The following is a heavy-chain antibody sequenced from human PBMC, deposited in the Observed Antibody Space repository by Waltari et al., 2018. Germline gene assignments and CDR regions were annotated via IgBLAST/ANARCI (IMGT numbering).Heavy chain of an antibody. CDR3: ARSYYYDRIGDYPSLGAFDY. V-gene: IGHV1-69*12. J-gene: IGHJ4*02. CDR2: IIPIVGTP. Sequence: QVQLVQSGAEVKKPGSSVKVSCKASGGTSSNYVISWVRPAPGQGLEWMGGIIPIVGTPNNAQKFQGRVTIIADESTSTVYMELSSLRSEDTAVYYCARSYYYDRIGDYPSLGAFDYWGQGTLVTVSS. CDR1: GGTSSNYV. D-gene: IGHD3-22*01.